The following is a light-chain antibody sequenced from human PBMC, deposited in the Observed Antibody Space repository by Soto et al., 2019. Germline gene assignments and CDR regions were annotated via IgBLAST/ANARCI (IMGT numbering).Light chain of an antibody. CDR1: SSDVGGYNY. J-gene: IGLJ1*01. Sequence: QSALTQPASVPGSPGQSITISCTGTSSDVGGYNYVSWYQQNPGKAPKLMIYDVSNRPSGVSNRFSGSKSGNTASLTISGLQAEDEADYYCTSYTSSSTLYVFGTGTKLTVL. CDR2: DVS. CDR3: TSYTSSSTLYV. V-gene: IGLV2-14*01.